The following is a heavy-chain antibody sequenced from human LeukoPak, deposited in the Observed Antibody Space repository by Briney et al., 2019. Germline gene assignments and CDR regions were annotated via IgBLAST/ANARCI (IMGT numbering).Heavy chain of an antibody. D-gene: IGHD7-27*01. J-gene: IGHJ4*02. V-gene: IGHV3-7*01. CDR2: INQDGSEI. Sequence: GGPLRLSCAGSGFPFTSYWMNWVRQSPGKGLEWVANINQDGSEIYYADSVKGRFTLSRDNAENSVYLQMNNLRAEETAVYYCATLNWGNLDFWGQGTQVTVSS. CDR3: ATLNWGNLDF. CDR1: GFPFTSYW.